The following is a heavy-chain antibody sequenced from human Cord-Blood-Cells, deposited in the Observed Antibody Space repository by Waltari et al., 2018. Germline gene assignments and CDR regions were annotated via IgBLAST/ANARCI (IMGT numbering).Heavy chain of an antibody. D-gene: IGHD3-10*01. CDR2: INPNSGGT. CDR3: ARDRYYYGSGRRDAFDI. CDR1: GYTFTGHY. V-gene: IGHV1-2*02. Sequence: QVQLVPSGAEAKTPGASVKVSCKASGYTFTGHYMHWVRQAPGQGLEWMGWINPNSGGTNYAQKFQGRVTMTRDTSISTAYMELSRLRSDDTAVYYCARDRYYYGSGRRDAFDIWGQGTMVTVSS. J-gene: IGHJ3*02.